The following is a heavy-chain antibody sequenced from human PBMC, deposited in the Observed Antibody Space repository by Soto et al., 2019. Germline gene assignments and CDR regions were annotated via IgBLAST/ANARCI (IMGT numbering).Heavy chain of an antibody. CDR1: GFTFDDYA. CDR3: ANDPGYGSSWYGEDFDY. J-gene: IGHJ4*02. Sequence: EVQLVESGGVVVQPGGSLRLSCAASGFTFDDYAMHWVRQAPGKGLEWVSLISWDGGSTYYADSVKGRFTISRDNSKNSLYLQMSSLRAEDTALDYRANDPGYGSSWYGEDFDYWGQGSLVTVAT. D-gene: IGHD6-13*01. V-gene: IGHV3-43D*04. CDR2: ISWDGGST.